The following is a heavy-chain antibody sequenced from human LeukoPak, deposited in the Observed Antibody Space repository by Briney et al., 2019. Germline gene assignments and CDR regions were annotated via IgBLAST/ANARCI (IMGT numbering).Heavy chain of an antibody. D-gene: IGHD1-26*01. J-gene: IGHJ4*02. CDR1: GASISGSGYY. CDR2: IYYTGNT. V-gene: IGHV4-39*01. Sequence: SETLSLTCAVSGASISGSGYYLGWIRQSPGKGLEWIGNIYYTGNTYYNASLQSRVTISIDTSENQFSLRLNSVTAAGTAMYYCVKSGGYGLIDYWGPGTLVTVSS. CDR3: VKSGGYGLIDY.